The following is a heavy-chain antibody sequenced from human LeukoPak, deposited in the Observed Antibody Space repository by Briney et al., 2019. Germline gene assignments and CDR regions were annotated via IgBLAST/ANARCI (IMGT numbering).Heavy chain of an antibody. CDR2: ISSSSSYI. CDR3: ANQMRGLLANDY. D-gene: IGHD3-10*01. CDR1: GFTFSSYS. V-gene: IGHV3-21*04. J-gene: IGHJ4*02. Sequence: GGSLRLSCAASGFTFSSYSMNWVRQAPGKGLEWVSSISSSSSYIYYADSVKGRFTISRDNAKNSLYLQMNSLRAEDTAVYYCANQMRGLLANDYWGQGTLVTVSS.